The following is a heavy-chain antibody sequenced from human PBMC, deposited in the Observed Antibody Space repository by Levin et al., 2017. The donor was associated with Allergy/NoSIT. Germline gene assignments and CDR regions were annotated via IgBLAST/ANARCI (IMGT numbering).Heavy chain of an antibody. J-gene: IGHJ3*02. CDR1: GVALSSYS. V-gene: IGHV3-48*02. D-gene: IGHD2/OR15-2a*01. CDR3: TGMKRNILQAFGI. CDR2: ISSSSSYI. Sequence: TGGSLRLSCVASGVALSSYSMNGVRQAPGKGLEGISYISSSSSYIDYADSVKGRFTISRDNAKNSLFLQMNSLRDEDTAVYFCTGMKRNILQAFGIWGQGTMVTVSS.